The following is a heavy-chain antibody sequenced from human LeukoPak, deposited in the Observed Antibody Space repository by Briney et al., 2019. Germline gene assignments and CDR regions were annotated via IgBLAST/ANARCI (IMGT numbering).Heavy chain of an antibody. CDR3: AKEWTGDYGDSPYWYFDL. Sequence: HPGGSLRLSCAASGFTLSSYAMSWVRQAPGKGLEWVSAISGSGGSTYYADSVKGRFTISRDNSKNTLYLQMNSLRAEDTAVYYCAKEWTGDYGDSPYWYFDLWGRGTLVTVSS. V-gene: IGHV3-23*01. CDR2: ISGSGGST. CDR1: GFTLSSYA. J-gene: IGHJ2*01. D-gene: IGHD4-17*01.